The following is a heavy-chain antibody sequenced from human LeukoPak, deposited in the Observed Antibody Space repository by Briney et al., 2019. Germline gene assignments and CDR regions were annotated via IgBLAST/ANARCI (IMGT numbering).Heavy chain of an antibody. CDR1: GGSFSGYY. D-gene: IGHD3-3*02. CDR2: INNSGST. V-gene: IGHV4-34*01. J-gene: IGHJ4*02. Sequence: PSETLPLTCAVYGGSFSGYYWSWIRQPPGKGLEWIGEINNSGSTNYNPSLKSRVTISRDTSKNQFSLKLSSVTAADTAVYYCARGRAFFDWGQGTLVTVSS. CDR3: ARGRAFFD.